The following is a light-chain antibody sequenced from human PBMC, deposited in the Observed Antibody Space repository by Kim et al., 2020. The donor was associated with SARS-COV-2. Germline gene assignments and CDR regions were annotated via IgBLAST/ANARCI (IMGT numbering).Light chain of an antibody. J-gene: IGKJ2*01. CDR1: QSISTSQ. CDR2: GTS. V-gene: IGKV3-20*01. CDR3: HQYGRSPS. Sequence: SLAPEDGAPRACRASQSISTSQVAWYQQRPGQPPRLLIFGTSNRATGIPDRFSGSGSGTDFTLTISRLEPTDSAVYFCHQYGRSPSFGQGTKLEIK.